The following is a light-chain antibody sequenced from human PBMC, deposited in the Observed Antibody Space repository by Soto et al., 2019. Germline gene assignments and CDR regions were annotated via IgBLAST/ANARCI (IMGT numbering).Light chain of an antibody. J-gene: IGLJ2*01. CDR2: LNSDGSH. V-gene: IGLV4-69*01. CDR3: ETWGTGVV. Sequence: QSVLTQSPSASASLGASVKLTCTLSSGHSSYAIAWHQQQPEKGPRYLMKLNSDGSHSKGDGIPDRFSGSSSGAERYLTISSLQSEDEADYYCETWGTGVVLGGGTQLTVL. CDR1: SGHSSYA.